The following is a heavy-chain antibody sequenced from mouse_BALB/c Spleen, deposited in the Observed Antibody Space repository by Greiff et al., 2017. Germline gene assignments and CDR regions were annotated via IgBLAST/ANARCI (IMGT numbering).Heavy chain of an antibody. CDR3: ASHYYGPLYAMDY. D-gene: IGHD1-2*01. CDR1: GYSITSDYA. Sequence: EVKLVESGPGLVKPSQSLSLTCTVTGYSITSDYAWNWIRQFPGNKLEWMGYISYSGSTSYNPSLKSRISITRDTSKNQFFLQLNSVTTEDTATYYCASHYYGPLYAMDYWGQGTSVTVSS. CDR2: ISYSGST. J-gene: IGHJ4*01. V-gene: IGHV3-2*02.